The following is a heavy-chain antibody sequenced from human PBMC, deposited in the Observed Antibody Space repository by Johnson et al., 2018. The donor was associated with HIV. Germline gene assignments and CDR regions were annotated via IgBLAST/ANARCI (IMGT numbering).Heavy chain of an antibody. Sequence: VQLVESGGGLIQPGGSLRLSCAASGFTLSSNYMSWVRQAPGRGLEWVSVIYSGGSIYYTDSVKGRFTISSDTSRNTVYLQMNSLRVEDTAVYYCARGSRYTYDNDDAYLLHAFDIWGQGTTVTVSS. CDR1: GFTLSSNY. V-gene: IGHV3-53*01. D-gene: IGHD3-22*01. CDR3: ARGSRYTYDNDDAYLLHAFDI. J-gene: IGHJ3*02. CDR2: IYSGGSI.